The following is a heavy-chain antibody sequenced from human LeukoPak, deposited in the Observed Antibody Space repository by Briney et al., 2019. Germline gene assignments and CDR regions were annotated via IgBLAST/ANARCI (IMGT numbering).Heavy chain of an antibody. CDR3: ARAYFGSGTYYSEDAFDI. CDR2: MNPNSANT. D-gene: IGHD3-10*01. V-gene: IGHV1-8*02. J-gene: IGHJ3*02. CDR1: GYTFTGYY. Sequence: ASVKVSCKASGYTFTGYYMHWVRQAPGQGLEWMGWMNPNSANTGYAQNFQGRVTMTRNTSIGTAYMELSSLRSEDTAVYYCARAYFGSGTYYSEDAFDIWGQGTLVTVSS.